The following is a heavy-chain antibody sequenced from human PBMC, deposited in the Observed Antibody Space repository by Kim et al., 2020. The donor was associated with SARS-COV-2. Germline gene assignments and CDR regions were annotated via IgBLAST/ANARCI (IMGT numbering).Heavy chain of an antibody. CDR2: ISSSSSTI. CDR3: AREGALHRYYYYGMDV. Sequence: GGSLRLSCAASGFTFSSYSMNWVRQAPGKGLEWVSYISSSSSTIYYADSVKGRFTISRDNAKNSLYLQMNSLRDEDTAVYYCAREGALHRYYYYGMDVWGQGTTVTVSS. CDR1: GFTFSSYS. V-gene: IGHV3-48*02. D-gene: IGHD3-16*01. J-gene: IGHJ6*02.